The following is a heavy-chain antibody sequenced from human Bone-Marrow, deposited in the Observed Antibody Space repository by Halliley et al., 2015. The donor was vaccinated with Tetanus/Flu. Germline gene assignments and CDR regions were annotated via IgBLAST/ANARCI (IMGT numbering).Heavy chain of an antibody. V-gene: IGHV4-31*01. CDR2: IYATGST. CDR1: GVSIGKTDYY. D-gene: IGHD6-6*01. CDR3: ARGRGSSFNWFDF. J-gene: IGHJ5*01. Sequence: TLSLTCTVSGVSIGKTDYYWNWIRHHPQQGLEWLGYIYATGSTSYNPSLKSLITISVDTSKNQFSLTMTSVTAADTAIYYCARGRGSSFNWFDFWGQGTLVTVSS.